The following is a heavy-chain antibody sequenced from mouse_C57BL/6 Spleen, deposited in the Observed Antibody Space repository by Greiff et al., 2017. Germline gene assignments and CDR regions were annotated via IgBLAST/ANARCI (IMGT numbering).Heavy chain of an antibody. D-gene: IGHD4-1*01. CDR3: ARPLLGALAY. CDR2: IWSGGST. J-gene: IGHJ3*01. Sequence: QVQLKQSGPGLVQPSQSLSITCTVSGFSLTSYGVHWVRQSPGKGLEWLGVIWSGGSTDYNAAFISRLSISKDNSKSQVFFKMNSLQADDTAIYYCARPLLGALAYWGQGTLVTVSA. V-gene: IGHV2-2*01. CDR1: GFSLTSYG.